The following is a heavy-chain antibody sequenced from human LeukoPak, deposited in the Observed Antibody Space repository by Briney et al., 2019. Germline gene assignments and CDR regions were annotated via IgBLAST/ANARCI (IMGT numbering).Heavy chain of an antibody. CDR2: IYYSGST. CDR3: ARGSAVVAVAASTYNWFDP. CDR1: GGSISSYS. D-gene: IGHD6-19*01. V-gene: IGHV4-59*01. Sequence: SETLSLTCAVSGGSISSYSWSWIRQPPGKGLEWSGYIYYSGSTNYNPSLKSRVTISVDTSKNQFSLKLSSVTAADTAVYYCARGSAVVAVAASTYNWFDPWGQGTLVTVSS. J-gene: IGHJ5*02.